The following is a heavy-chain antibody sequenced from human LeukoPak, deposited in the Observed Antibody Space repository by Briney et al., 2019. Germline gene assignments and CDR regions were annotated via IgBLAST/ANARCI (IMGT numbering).Heavy chain of an antibody. CDR1: GGSISSSRDY. D-gene: IGHD3-22*01. J-gene: IGHJ3*02. Sequence: SETLSLTCTVSGGSISSSRDYWAWIRQPPGKGLEWIANIYYSGSTYYSPSLKSRVTISVDTSKNQFFLKLSSVTAADTAVYYCARGGLFCYDSSGYCRDAFDIWGQGTMVTVSS. V-gene: IGHV4-39*07. CDR3: ARGGLFCYDSSGYCRDAFDI. CDR2: IYYSGST.